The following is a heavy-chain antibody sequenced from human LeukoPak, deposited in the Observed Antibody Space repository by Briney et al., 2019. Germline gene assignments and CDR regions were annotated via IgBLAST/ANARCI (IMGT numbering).Heavy chain of an antibody. D-gene: IGHD5-12*01. CDR2: ISSSSSYI. CDR1: GSTFSSYS. Sequence: GGSLRLSCAASGSTFSSYSMNWVRQAPGKGLEWVSSISSSSSYIYYADSVKGRFTISRDNAKNSLYLQMNSLRAEDTAVYYCAGVSGGYADREFDYWGQGTLVTVSS. J-gene: IGHJ4*02. CDR3: AGVSGGYADREFDY. V-gene: IGHV3-21*01.